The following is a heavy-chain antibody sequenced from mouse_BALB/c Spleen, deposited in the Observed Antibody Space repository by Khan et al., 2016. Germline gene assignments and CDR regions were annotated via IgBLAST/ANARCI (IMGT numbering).Heavy chain of an antibody. Sequence: VQLKQSGAELVRPGALVKLSCKASGFNIKDYYMHWVKQRPEQGLEWIGWIDPENGNTIYDPKFQGKASITADTSSNTAYLQLSSLTSEDTAVYYCARPYYGNDAWFGYWGQGTLVTVSA. V-gene: IGHV14-1*02. CDR3: ARPYYGNDAWFGY. CDR1: GFNIKDYY. J-gene: IGHJ3*01. CDR2: IDPENGNT. D-gene: IGHD2-9*01.